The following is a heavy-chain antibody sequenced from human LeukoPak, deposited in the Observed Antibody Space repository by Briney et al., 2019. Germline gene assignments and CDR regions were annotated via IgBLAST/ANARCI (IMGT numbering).Heavy chain of an antibody. CDR1: GFTFSSYG. CDR2: ISGSGGST. V-gene: IGHV3-23*01. J-gene: IGHJ6*03. CDR3: ARQARRSTSCAYCRGYYYYYMDV. D-gene: IGHD2-2*01. Sequence: GGSLRLSCAASGFTFSSYGMSWVRQAPGKGLEWVSSISGSGGSTYYADSVKGRFTISRDNSKNTLYLQMNSLRAEDTAVYYCARQARRSTSCAYCRGYYYYYMDVWGKGTTVTTSS.